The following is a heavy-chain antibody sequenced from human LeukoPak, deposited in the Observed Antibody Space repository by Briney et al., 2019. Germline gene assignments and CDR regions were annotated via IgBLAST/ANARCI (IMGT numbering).Heavy chain of an antibody. CDR1: GYTFTSYD. J-gene: IGHJ4*02. Sequence: GASVNVSCTASGYTFTSYDINWVRQATGQGLEWMGWMNPNSGNTGYAQKFQGRVTMTRNTSISTAYMELSSLRSEDTAVYYCARGAEYSSGWYDRRDYWGQGTLVTVSS. CDR3: ARGAEYSSGWYDRRDY. D-gene: IGHD6-19*01. V-gene: IGHV1-8*01. CDR2: MNPNSGNT.